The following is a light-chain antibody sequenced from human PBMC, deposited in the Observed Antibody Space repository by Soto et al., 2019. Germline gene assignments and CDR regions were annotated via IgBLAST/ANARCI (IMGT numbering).Light chain of an antibody. CDR3: QQNDDSPGT. CDR2: GAS. V-gene: IGKV3-20*01. CDR1: QSISSSY. J-gene: IGKJ1*01. Sequence: IVLTQSPGTLSLSPGERATLSCRASQSISSSYLAWYQQKPGQAPRLLIYGASNRATAIPDRFSGSGSGRDFSLTISRLEPEDFAVYYCQQNDDSPGTFGQGTKVDIK.